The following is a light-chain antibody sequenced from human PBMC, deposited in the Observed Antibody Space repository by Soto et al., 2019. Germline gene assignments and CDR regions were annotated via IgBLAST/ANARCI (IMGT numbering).Light chain of an antibody. CDR2: GAS. CDR3: QQYGSSPPVT. V-gene: IGKV3-20*01. Sequence: EIVLTQSPGTLSLSPGERATLSCRASQSVSSSYLAWYQQKPGQAPRLLIYGASSRATGIPDRFSGSGSGTAFTLTISRLEPEDFAVYYCQQYGSSPPVTFGHGTRLEI. CDR1: QSVSSSY. J-gene: IGKJ5*01.